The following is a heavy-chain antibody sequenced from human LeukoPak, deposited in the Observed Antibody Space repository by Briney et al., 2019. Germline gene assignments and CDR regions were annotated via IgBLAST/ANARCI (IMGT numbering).Heavy chain of an antibody. Sequence: RASVKVSCKVSVYTLTELSMHWVRQAPGKGLEWMGGFDPEDGETIYAQKFQGRVTMTEDTSTDTAYMELSSLRSEDTAVYYCATGGPTIGVTLSLGGYFDYWGQGTLVTVSS. D-gene: IGHD5-12*01. CDR3: ATGGPTIGVTLSLGGYFDY. J-gene: IGHJ4*02. V-gene: IGHV1-24*01. CDR2: FDPEDGET. CDR1: VYTLTELS.